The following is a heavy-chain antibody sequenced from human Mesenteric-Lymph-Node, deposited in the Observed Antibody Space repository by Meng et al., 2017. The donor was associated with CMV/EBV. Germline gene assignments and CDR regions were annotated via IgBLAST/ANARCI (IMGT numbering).Heavy chain of an antibody. CDR1: GFTFSSYE. CDR2: IYYSGST. CDR3: ARLFSSTSAWFDP. Sequence: ESLKISCAASGFTFSSYEMNWVRQAPGKGLEWIGYIYYSGSTNYNPSLKSRVTISVDTSKNQFSLKLSSVTAADTAVYYCARLFSSTSAWFDPWGQGTLVTVSS. J-gene: IGHJ5*02. D-gene: IGHD2-2*01. V-gene: IGHV4-59*01.